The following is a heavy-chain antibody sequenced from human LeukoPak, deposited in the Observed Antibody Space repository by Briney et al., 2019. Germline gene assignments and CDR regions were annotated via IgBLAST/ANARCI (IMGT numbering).Heavy chain of an antibody. CDR3: ARVPRASYYYYYYMDV. J-gene: IGHJ6*03. CDR2: INHSGST. CDR1: GGSFSGYY. Sequence: SETLSLTCAVYGGSFSGYYWSWIRQPPGKGLEWIGEINHSGSTNYNPSLKSRVTISVDTSKNQFSLKLSSVTAADTAVYYCARVPRASYYYYYYMDVWGKGATVTVSS. V-gene: IGHV4-34*01.